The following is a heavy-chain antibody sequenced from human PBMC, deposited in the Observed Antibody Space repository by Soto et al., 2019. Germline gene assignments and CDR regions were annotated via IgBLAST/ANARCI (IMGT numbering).Heavy chain of an antibody. CDR3: AKDGLYCSGGSCYGYYYYYGMDV. V-gene: IGHV3-30*18. J-gene: IGHJ6*02. CDR1: GFTFSSYG. D-gene: IGHD2-15*01. CDR2: ISYDGSNK. Sequence: GGSLRLSCAASGFTFSSYGMHWVRQAPGKGLEWVAVISYDGSNKYYADSVKGRFTISRDNSKNTLYLQMNSLRAEDTAVYYCAKDGLYCSGGSCYGYYYYYGMDVWGQGTTVTVSS.